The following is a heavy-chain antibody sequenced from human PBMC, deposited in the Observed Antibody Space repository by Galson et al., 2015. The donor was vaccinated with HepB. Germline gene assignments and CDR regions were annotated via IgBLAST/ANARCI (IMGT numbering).Heavy chain of an antibody. D-gene: IGHD6-19*01. Sequence: SLRLSCAASGFTFSSYGMHWVRQAPGKGLEWVAVISYDGSHKYYADSVRGRFTISRDNSKNTLYLQMNSLGAEDTAVYKCAKNMAVGDGACDYWGQGTLVTVSS. CDR2: ISYDGSHK. J-gene: IGHJ4*02. CDR3: AKNMAVGDGACDY. CDR1: GFTFSSYG. V-gene: IGHV3-30*18.